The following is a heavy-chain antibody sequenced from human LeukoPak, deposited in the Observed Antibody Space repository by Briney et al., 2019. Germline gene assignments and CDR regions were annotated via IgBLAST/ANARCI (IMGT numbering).Heavy chain of an antibody. V-gene: IGHV3-53*05. CDR3: ARQGEGGYYFPFGY. CDR2: IESGGST. CDR1: GFTVSSKY. Sequence: GGSLRLSCAASGFTVSSKYMNWVRQAPGKGLEWVSVIESGGSTYYADSMKGRFTVSRDNFQNTLYLQMNSLRAEDTAVYYCARQGEGGYYFPFGYWGQGTLVTVSS. J-gene: IGHJ4*02. D-gene: IGHD3-3*01.